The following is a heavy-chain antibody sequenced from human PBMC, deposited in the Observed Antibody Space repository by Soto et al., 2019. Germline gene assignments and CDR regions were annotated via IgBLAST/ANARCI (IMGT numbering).Heavy chain of an antibody. CDR1: VYTFSICG. J-gene: IGHJ6*02. Sequence: VVQSGGKVKNCGASVKVSCRASVYTFSICGIFGVRGARGKGLEGMGWMSVYNGDKNYAQKFQGRVTMTIDTSTTTAYMELRSLTSDDTAVYYCAKNGQPPYYYYGLDVWGQGTTVTVSS. CDR2: MSVYNGDK. CDR3: AKNGQPPYYYYGLDV. V-gene: IGHV1-18*01. D-gene: IGHD2-8*01.